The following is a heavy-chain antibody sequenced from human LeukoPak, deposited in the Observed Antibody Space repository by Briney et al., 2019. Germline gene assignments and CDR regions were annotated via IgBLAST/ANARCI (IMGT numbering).Heavy chain of an antibody. V-gene: IGHV3-66*01. CDR1: GFTVGTNY. Sequence: PGGSLRLSCAASGFTVGTNYMSWVRQAPGKGLEWVSLIYSGGNTYYADSVKGRFAISRDNSKNSLYLQMNSLRAEDTAVYYCARGFRSVTTWVYFDYWGQGSLVTVSS. CDR3: ARGFRSVTTWVYFDY. D-gene: IGHD4-17*01. J-gene: IGHJ4*02. CDR2: IYSGGNT.